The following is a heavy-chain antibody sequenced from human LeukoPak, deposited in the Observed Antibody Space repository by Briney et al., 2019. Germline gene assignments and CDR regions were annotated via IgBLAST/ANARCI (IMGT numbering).Heavy chain of an antibody. CDR1: GFTFSSYS. Sequence: GGSLRLSCAASGFTFSSYSMNWVRQAPGKGLEWVSSISSSSSYIYYADSVKGRFTISRDNAKNSLYLQMNSLRAEDTAVYYCARGLSLQRAYDYWGQGTLVTVSS. D-gene: IGHD6-25*01. J-gene: IGHJ4*02. CDR3: ARGLSLQRAYDY. V-gene: IGHV3-21*01. CDR2: ISSSSSYI.